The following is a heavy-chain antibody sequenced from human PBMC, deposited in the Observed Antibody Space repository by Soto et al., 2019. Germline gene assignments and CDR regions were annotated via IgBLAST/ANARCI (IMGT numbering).Heavy chain of an antibody. CDR3: ARHHALAEAGNWLDP. Sequence: SETLSLTCTVSGGSISSSSYYWGWIRQPPGKGLEWIGSIYYSGSTYYDPSLKSRVTISVDTSKNQFSLKLSSVTAADTAVYYCARHHALAEAGNWLDPCAQATRLRVSS. D-gene: IGHD6-13*01. J-gene: IGHJ5*02. CDR1: GGSISSSSYY. V-gene: IGHV4-39*01. CDR2: IYYSGST.